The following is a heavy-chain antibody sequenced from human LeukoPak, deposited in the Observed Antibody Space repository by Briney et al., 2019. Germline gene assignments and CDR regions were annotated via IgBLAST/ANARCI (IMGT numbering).Heavy chain of an antibody. V-gene: IGHV1-3*01. D-gene: IGHD1-1*01. Sequence: ASVKVSCKASGYTFTNYAMHWVRQAPGQRLEWMGWINGGNGYTKYSQNFQGRVTMTTDTSTNTAYMELRSLRSDDTAVYYCARDFYHSGTNWYDVFDVWGQGTMVTVSS. J-gene: IGHJ3*01. CDR1: GYTFTNYA. CDR3: ARDFYHSGTNWYDVFDV. CDR2: INGGNGYT.